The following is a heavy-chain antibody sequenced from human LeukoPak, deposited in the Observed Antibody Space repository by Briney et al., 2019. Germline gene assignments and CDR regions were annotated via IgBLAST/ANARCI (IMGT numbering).Heavy chain of an antibody. J-gene: IGHJ6*02. Sequence: GSLRLSCAASGFTFSSYSMNWVRQAPGKGLEWVSSISSSSSYIYYADSVKGRFTISRDNAKNSLFLQMNSLRADDTAVYYCSKGGGYVRMDVWGQGTTVTVSS. V-gene: IGHV3-21*04. CDR1: GFTFSSYS. CDR2: ISSSSSYI. D-gene: IGHD5-12*01. CDR3: SKGGGYVRMDV.